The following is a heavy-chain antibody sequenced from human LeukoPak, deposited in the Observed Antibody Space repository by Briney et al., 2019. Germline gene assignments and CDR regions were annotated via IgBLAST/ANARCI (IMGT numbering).Heavy chain of an antibody. J-gene: IGHJ4*02. D-gene: IGHD3-10*01. CDR2: IKQDGSEK. Sequence: GGSLRLSCAASGFTFSSYWMSWVRQAPGKGLEWVANIKQDGSEKYYVDSVKGRFTISRDNSKNTLYLQMNSLRAEDTAVYYCARDPDRLLLWFGELSPSRGYFDYWGQGTLVTVSS. CDR3: ARDPDRLLLWFGELSPSRGYFDY. CDR1: GFTFSSYW. V-gene: IGHV3-7*01.